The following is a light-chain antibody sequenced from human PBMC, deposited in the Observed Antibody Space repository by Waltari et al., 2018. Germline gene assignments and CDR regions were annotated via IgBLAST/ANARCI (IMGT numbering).Light chain of an antibody. CDR2: DND. Sequence: QSVLTQPPSVSAAPGQRVTISCSGSSSDIGNNDVSWYQQLPRTAPKLPLFDNDKRPSGIPDRFSGSKSGTSATLGITGLQTGDEADYYCAIWDSRLTSYVFGTGTRVTVL. J-gene: IGLJ1*01. CDR1: SSDIGNND. CDR3: AIWDSRLTSYV. V-gene: IGLV1-51*01.